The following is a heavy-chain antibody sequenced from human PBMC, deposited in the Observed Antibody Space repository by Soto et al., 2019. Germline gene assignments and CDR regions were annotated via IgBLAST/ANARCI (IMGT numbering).Heavy chain of an antibody. Sequence: QVQLVQSGPEVKKPWALVKVSCKASGDISPRYGISWVRQAPGQGLEWLGWINCYNGVTNYAQSLQCRVTLTTDSSTSTAYMEVRSMRFDDTAVYYCAGDHGHYGTFGQWGQGTLVT. CDR2: INCYNGVT. V-gene: IGHV1-18*01. CDR3: AGDHGHYGTFGQ. D-gene: IGHD4-17*01. J-gene: IGHJ4*02. CDR1: GDISPRYG.